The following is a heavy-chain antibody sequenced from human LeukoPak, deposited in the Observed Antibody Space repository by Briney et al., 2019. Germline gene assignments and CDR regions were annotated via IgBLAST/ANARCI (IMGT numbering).Heavy chain of an antibody. CDR2: IKQDGSEK. Sequence: GGSLRLSCAASGFTFSSYWMSWVRQAPGKGLEWVANIKQDGSEKYYVDSVKGRFTISRDNAKNSLYLQMNSLRAEDTAVYYCARVRPDSSSWFSPRRLDYYYYMDVWGKGTTVTVSS. J-gene: IGHJ6*03. CDR1: GFTFSSYW. D-gene: IGHD6-13*01. CDR3: ARVRPDSSSWFSPRRLDYYYYMDV. V-gene: IGHV3-7*01.